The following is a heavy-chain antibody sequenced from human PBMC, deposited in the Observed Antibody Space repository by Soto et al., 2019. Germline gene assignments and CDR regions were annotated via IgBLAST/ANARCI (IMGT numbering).Heavy chain of an antibody. J-gene: IGHJ5*01. CDR2: VYNSGST. CDR1: GGSITSYY. V-gene: IGHV4-59*01. Sequence: SQPLSLTCTVSGGSITSYYWSWIRQPPGKGLEWIGYVYNSGSTNYNPSLKSRVTISIDTSKNQFSLKLTSLTATDTAVYYCARGGPSSKGLDSWGQGTLVTVSS. CDR3: ARGGPSSKGLDS.